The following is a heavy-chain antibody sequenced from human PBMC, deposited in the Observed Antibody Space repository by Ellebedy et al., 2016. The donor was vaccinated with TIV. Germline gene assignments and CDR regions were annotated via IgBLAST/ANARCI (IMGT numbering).Heavy chain of an antibody. V-gene: IGHV1-2*02. D-gene: IGHD3-10*01. J-gene: IGHJ4*02. CDR3: ARVRGVIVFDY. CDR1: GGTFSSYA. CDR2: ISPDSGGT. Sequence: ASVKVSCKASGGTFSSYAMSWVRQAPGQGLEWMGWISPDSGGTKYAQKFEGRVTMTRDTSISTAYMELSRLRSDDTAVYYCARVRGVIVFDYWGQGTVVTVSS.